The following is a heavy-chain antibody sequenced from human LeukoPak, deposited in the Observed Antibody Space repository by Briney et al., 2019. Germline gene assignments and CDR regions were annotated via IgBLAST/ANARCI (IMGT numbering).Heavy chain of an antibody. CDR3: AKSNRGYYYYMDV. Sequence: GGSLRLSCAASGFTFDDYAMHWVRQAPGKGLEWVSGISWNNGSIGYADSVKGRFTISRDNAKNSLYLQMNSLRAEDMALYYCAKSNRGYYYYMDVWGKGTTVTVSS. V-gene: IGHV3-9*03. J-gene: IGHJ6*03. D-gene: IGHD2/OR15-2a*01. CDR2: ISWNNGSI. CDR1: GFTFDDYA.